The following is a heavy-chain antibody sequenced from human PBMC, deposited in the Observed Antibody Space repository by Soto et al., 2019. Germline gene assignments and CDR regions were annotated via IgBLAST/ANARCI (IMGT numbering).Heavy chain of an antibody. Sequence: PGGSLRLSCAVSGFTFNNYWMSWVRQAPGKGLEWVANIKQDGSEKNYVDSVKGRFTISRDNAKNTLYLQMNSLRAEDTAVYYCAVAVAGPTAIGYWGQGTLVTVPQ. CDR3: AVAVAGPTAIGY. V-gene: IGHV3-7*01. D-gene: IGHD6-19*01. CDR2: IKQDGSEK. J-gene: IGHJ4*02. CDR1: GFTFNNYW.